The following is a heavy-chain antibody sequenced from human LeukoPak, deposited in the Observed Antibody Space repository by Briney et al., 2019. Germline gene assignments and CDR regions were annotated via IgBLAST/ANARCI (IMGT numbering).Heavy chain of an antibody. V-gene: IGHV1-46*01. D-gene: IGHD3-3*01. Sequence: ASVKVSCKASGYTFTSYYMPWVRQASGQGLEWRGIINPSGGSTSYAQKFQGRVTMTRDMSTSTVYVELSSLRSEDTAVYYCATDLWRRVAKSPSSYFYYYMDVWGKGTTVTVSS. CDR1: GYTFTSYY. CDR2: INPSGGST. J-gene: IGHJ6*03. CDR3: ATDLWRRVAKSPSSYFYYYMDV.